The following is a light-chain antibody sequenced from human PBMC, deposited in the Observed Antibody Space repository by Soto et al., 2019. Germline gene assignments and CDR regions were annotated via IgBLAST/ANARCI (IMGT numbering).Light chain of an antibody. CDR2: GAS. J-gene: IGKJ3*01. V-gene: IGKV3-20*01. CDR3: QQYVSSPT. CDR1: QSFTSSS. Sequence: EIVLTQSPGTLSLSPGEGATLSCRASQSFTSSSLAWYQQRPGQAPRLLIYGASSRAIGIPDRFSGSGSGTDFTLTISRLEPEDFAVYYCQQYVSSPTFGPGTKVDLK.